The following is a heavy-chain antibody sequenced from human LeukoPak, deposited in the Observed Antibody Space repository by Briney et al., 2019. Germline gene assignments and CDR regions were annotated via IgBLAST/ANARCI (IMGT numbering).Heavy chain of an antibody. J-gene: IGHJ3*02. CDR1: GGSISSGGYS. Sequence: SGTLSLTCAVSGGSISSGGYSWSWIRQPPGKGLEWIGYIYHSGSTYYNPSLKSRVTISVDRSKNQFSLKLSSVTAADTAVYYCARAGYCGSTSCLDAFDIWGQGTMVTVSS. CDR3: ARAGYCGSTSCLDAFDI. CDR2: IYHSGST. V-gene: IGHV4-30-2*01. D-gene: IGHD2-2*01.